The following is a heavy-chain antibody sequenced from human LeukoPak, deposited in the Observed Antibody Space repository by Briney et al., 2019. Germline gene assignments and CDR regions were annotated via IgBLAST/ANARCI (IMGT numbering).Heavy chain of an antibody. CDR2: IYYSGST. V-gene: IGHV4-59*08. CDR3: ALGCSSTSCSLYAFDI. Sequence: TSETLSLTCTVSGGSISSYYWSWIRQPPGKGLEWIGYIYYSGSTNYNPSLKSRVTISVDTSKNQFSLKLSSVTAADTAVYYCALGCSSTSCSLYAFDIWGQGTMVTVSS. CDR1: GGSISSYY. J-gene: IGHJ3*02. D-gene: IGHD2-2*01.